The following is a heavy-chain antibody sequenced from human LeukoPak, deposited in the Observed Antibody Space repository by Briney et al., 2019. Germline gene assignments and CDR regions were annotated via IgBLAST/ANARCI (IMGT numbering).Heavy chain of an antibody. V-gene: IGHV1-69*06. D-gene: IGHD5-18*01. CDR3: ARTQYSSKDSAYHGYYYYYMDV. CDR1: GGTFSSYA. J-gene: IGHJ6*03. Sequence: GASVKVSCKASGGTFSSYAISWVRQAPGQGLEWMGGIIPIFGTANYAQKFQGRVTITADKSTSTAYMELSSLRSEDTAVYYCARTQYSSKDSAYHGYYYYYMDVWGKGTTVTVSS. CDR2: IIPIFGTA.